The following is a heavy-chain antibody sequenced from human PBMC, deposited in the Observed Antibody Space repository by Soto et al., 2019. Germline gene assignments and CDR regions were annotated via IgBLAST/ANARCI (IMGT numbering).Heavy chain of an antibody. Sequence: GGSLRLSCAASGFTFSGSAMHWVRQASGKGLEWVGRIRSKANSYATAYAASVKGRFTISRDDSKNTAYLQMNSLKAEDTAVYYCTTKPYCSGGSCYPEPHYYYYYGMDVWGQGTTVTVSS. CDR1: GFTFSGSA. CDR2: IRSKANSYAT. J-gene: IGHJ6*02. D-gene: IGHD2-15*01. CDR3: TTKPYCSGGSCYPEPHYYYYYGMDV. V-gene: IGHV3-73*01.